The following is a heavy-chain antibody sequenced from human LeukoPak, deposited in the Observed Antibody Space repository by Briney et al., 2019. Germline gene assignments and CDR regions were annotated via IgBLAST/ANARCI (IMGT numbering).Heavy chain of an antibody. V-gene: IGHV4-59*01. CDR2: IYYSGST. CDR3: ARGEAVANSFDY. D-gene: IGHD6-19*01. Sequence: PSETLSLTCTVSGGSISSYYWSWIRQPPGKGLEWIGYIYYSGSTNYNPSLKSRVTISVDTSKNQFSLKLSSVTAADTAMYYCARGEAVANSFDYWGQETLVIVSS. J-gene: IGHJ4*02. CDR1: GGSISSYY.